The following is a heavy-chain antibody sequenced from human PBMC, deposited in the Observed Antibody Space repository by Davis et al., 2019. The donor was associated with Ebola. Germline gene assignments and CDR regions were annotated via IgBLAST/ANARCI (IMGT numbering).Heavy chain of an antibody. CDR3: ARGYCSGGSCLFDY. V-gene: IGHV1-3*01. J-gene: IGHJ4*02. D-gene: IGHD2-15*01. CDR1: GYTFTSYA. Sequence: AASVKVSCKASGYTFTSYAMHWVRQAPGQRLEWMGWINAGNGDTKYSQKFRGRVTITRDTSASTAYMELSSLRSEDTAVYYCARGYCSGGSCLFDYWGQGTLVTVSS. CDR2: INAGNGDT.